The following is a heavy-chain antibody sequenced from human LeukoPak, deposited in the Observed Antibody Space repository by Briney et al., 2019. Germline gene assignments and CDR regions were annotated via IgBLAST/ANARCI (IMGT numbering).Heavy chain of an antibody. Sequence: SVKVSCKASGFNFARSTVLWARQTRGQSLEWIGWIVADSGNTNYAQKFEDRLTITRDMSTSTAYMEVSGLRSEDTAVYFCAADPHSGGWSRPENFQQWGQGTLVTASS. J-gene: IGHJ1*01. CDR2: IVADSGNT. CDR3: AADPHSGGWSRPENFQQ. CDR1: GFNFARST. V-gene: IGHV1-58*01. D-gene: IGHD2-15*01.